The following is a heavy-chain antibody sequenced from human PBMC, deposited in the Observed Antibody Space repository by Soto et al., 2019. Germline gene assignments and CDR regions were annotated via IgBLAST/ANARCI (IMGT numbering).Heavy chain of an antibody. D-gene: IGHD3-3*01. V-gene: IGHV4-34*01. CDR3: ARSPKIFGVSY. J-gene: IGHJ4*02. CDR2: IYLSGST. CDR1: DGTLSGYG. Sequence: SETLSDSKTVLDGTLSGYGWRWVSQHPGKGLEWIGEIYLSGSTNYNPSLKSRVIISVDKSKNQFSLKLSSLTAADTAVYYCARSPKIFGVSYWGQGTLVTVSS.